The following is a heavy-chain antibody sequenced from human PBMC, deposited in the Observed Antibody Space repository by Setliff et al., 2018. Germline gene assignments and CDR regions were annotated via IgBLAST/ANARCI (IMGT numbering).Heavy chain of an antibody. Sequence: SETLSLTCAVYGGSLPDLYWTWIRQSPGKGLEWIGDIDHRGRTNYSPSLRSRVTISVDTSKNQFSLKLNSVTAADTAVYYCARKTLLYSGFFTYYGFDVWAKGPRSPSP. V-gene: IGHV4-34*01. CDR2: IDHRGRT. D-gene: IGHD4-4*01. CDR1: GGSLPDLY. CDR3: ARKTLLYSGFFTYYGFDV. J-gene: IGHJ6*02.